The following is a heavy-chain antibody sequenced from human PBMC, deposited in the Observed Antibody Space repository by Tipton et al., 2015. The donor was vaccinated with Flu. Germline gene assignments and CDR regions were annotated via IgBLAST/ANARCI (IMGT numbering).Heavy chain of an antibody. J-gene: IGHJ4*02. Sequence: LRLSCTISGGSISSGGYYWSWIRQHPGKGLEWIGNIYYNGATDYNPSLNSRVTISLDRSKIQFSLTLISVTAADTAVYYCARDRVAGAMTSPLYWGQGTLVTVSS. V-gene: IGHV4-31*03. CDR3: ARDRVAGAMTSPLY. D-gene: IGHD6-19*01. CDR2: IYYNGAT. CDR1: GGSISSGGYY.